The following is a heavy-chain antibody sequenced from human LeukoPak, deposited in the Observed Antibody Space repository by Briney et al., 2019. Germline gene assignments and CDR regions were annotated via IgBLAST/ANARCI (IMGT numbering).Heavy chain of an antibody. J-gene: IGHJ3*02. CDR3: ARTLWFGESNAFDI. CDR1: GGTFSSYA. D-gene: IGHD3-10*01. V-gene: IGHV1-69*06. CDR2: VIPIFGTA. Sequence: GASVKVSCKASGGTFSSYAISWVRQAPGQGLEWMGGVIPIFGTANYAQKFQGRVTITADKSTSTAYMELSSLRSEDTAVYYCARTLWFGESNAFDIWGQGTMVTVSS.